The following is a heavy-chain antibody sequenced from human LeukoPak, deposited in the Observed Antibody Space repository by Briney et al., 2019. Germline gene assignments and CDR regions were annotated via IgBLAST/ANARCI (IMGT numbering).Heavy chain of an antibody. D-gene: IGHD3-3*01. J-gene: IGHJ4*02. Sequence: GGSLRLSCLTSGFTFSTNAMSWVRQAPGKGLEWISGISGSGASTYYADSVTGRFTISRDNSKNTLYLQMDSLRAEDTAVYYCAKGEYYDFWSGYSHWGQGTLVTVSS. CDR3: AKGEYYDFWSGYSH. CDR2: ISGSGAST. V-gene: IGHV3-23*01. CDR1: GFTFSTNA.